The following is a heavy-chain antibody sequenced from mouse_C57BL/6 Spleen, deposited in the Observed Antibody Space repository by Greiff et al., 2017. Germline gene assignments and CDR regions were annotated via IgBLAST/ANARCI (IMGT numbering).Heavy chain of an antibody. CDR1: SYTFTSYW. CDR3: ARGFTTVVAPYAMDY. Sequence: QVQLQQPGAELVKPGASVKMSCKASSYTFTSYWITWVKQRPGQGLEWIGDIYPGSGSTNYNEKFKSKATLTVDTSSSTAYMQLSSLTSEDSAVYYCARGFTTVVAPYAMDYWGQGTSVTVSS. CDR2: IYPGSGST. J-gene: IGHJ4*01. D-gene: IGHD1-1*01. V-gene: IGHV1-55*01.